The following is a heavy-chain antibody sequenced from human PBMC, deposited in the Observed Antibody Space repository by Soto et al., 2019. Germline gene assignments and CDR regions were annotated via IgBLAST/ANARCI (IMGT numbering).Heavy chain of an antibody. Sequence: QITLKESGPTLVKPTQTLTLTCTFSGFSLRTSGVGVGWIRQPPGQALEWLALIYWDDDKRYSPSLKSRLNIPKDTSKTQVVLTMTNMDPVDTATDYCAPAIAVAGSAGAFDIWGQGTMVTVSS. CDR3: APAIAVAGSAGAFDI. CDR2: IYWDDDK. CDR1: GFSLRTSGVG. V-gene: IGHV2-5*02. J-gene: IGHJ3*02. D-gene: IGHD6-19*01.